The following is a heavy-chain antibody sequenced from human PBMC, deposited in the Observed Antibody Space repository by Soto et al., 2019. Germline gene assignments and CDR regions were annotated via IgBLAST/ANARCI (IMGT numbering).Heavy chain of an antibody. V-gene: IGHV3-74*01. D-gene: IGHD6-13*01. CDR3: ARVAVAAPRSWYFDL. J-gene: IGHJ2*01. CDR2: IRGDGSST. CDR1: GFTFSDYW. Sequence: EVQLVESGGGLVQPGGSRRLSCAASGFTFSDYWMHWFRQAPGKGLVWVSRIRGDGSSTSHADSVKGRLTISRDNAKDTLYLQMNSLPVEDTAIYYCARVAVAAPRSWYFDLWGRGTLVTVSS.